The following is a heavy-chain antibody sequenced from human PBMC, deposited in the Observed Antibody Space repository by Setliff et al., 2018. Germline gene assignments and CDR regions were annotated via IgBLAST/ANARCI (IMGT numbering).Heavy chain of an antibody. V-gene: IGHV3-64*03. CDR1: GFTFRSYA. D-gene: IGHD6-19*01. CDR3: VKDRSAVGADPANHFDY. J-gene: IGHJ4*02. Sequence: HPGGSLRLSCSGSGFTFRSYAMHWVRQAPGKGLEHVATLSSNGDRTFYADSVKDRFSISRDNSQNTLFLQMSSLRVEDTAVYYCVKDRSAVGADPANHFDYWGQGTLVTVSS. CDR2: LSSNGDRT.